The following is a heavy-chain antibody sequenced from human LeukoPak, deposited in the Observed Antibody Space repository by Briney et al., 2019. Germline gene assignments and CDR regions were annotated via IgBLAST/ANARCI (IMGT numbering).Heavy chain of an antibody. J-gene: IGHJ5*02. CDR3: ARVSSYDFWSGYS. CDR2: ISSSGSTI. V-gene: IGHV3-11*01. Sequence: GGSLRLSCAASGFTFSDYYMSWIRQAQGKGLEWESYISSSGSTIYYADSVIGRFTISRDNDKNSLYLQMNSLRAEDTAVYYCARVSSYDFWSGYSWLQGALVTVCS. D-gene: IGHD3-3*01. CDR1: GFTFSDYY.